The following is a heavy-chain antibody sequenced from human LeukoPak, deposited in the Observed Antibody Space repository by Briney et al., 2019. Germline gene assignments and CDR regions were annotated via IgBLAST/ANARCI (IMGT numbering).Heavy chain of an antibody. CDR1: GGSISSYH. V-gene: IGHV4-4*07. CDR2: IYTSGST. D-gene: IGHD2-21*01. J-gene: IGHJ3*02. Sequence: PSETLSLTCTVSGGSISSYHWSWIRQPAGKGLEWIGRIYTSGSTNYNPSLKSRVPMSVATSKNLFSLKLSSASAADRAVYYCGRDFVVKSDAFDIWGQGTMVTVSS. CDR3: GRDFVVKSDAFDI.